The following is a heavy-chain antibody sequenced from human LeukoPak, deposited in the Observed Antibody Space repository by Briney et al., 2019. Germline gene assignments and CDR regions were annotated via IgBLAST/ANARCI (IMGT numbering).Heavy chain of an antibody. CDR2: ISSSGSSI. CDR3: ARGTSGYTYGHDY. CDR1: GFTFSDYY. Sequence: GGYLRLYCAASGFTFSDYYMTWIRQAQGQGLQWLSYISSSGSSISYADSVKGRFTVSRDNAKNSLYLQMNSLRVEDTAVYYCARGTSGYTYGHDYWGQGILVTVSS. V-gene: IGHV3-11*04. D-gene: IGHD5-18*01. J-gene: IGHJ4*02.